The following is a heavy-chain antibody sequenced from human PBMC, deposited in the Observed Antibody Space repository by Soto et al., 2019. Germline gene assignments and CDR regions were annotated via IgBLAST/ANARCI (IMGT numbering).Heavy chain of an antibody. Sequence: PVGSLRLSCAASGFTFSSYGMHWVRQAPGKGLEWVAVISYDGSNKYYADSVKGRFTISRDNSKNTLYLQMNSLRADDTAVYYCAKDPYSSGRYGGYYYYGIDVWGQGSTVTVYS. D-gene: IGHD6-13*01. V-gene: IGHV3-30*18. CDR2: ISYDGSNK. J-gene: IGHJ6*02. CDR1: GFTFSSYG. CDR3: AKDPYSSGRYGGYYYYGIDV.